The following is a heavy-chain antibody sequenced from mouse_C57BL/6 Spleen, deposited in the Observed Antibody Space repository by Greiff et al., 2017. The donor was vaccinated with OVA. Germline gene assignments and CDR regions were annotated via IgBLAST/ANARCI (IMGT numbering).Heavy chain of an antibody. V-gene: IGHV14-2*01. CDR3: APTMVTTEGYFDV. Sequence: EVQVVESGAELVKPGASVKLSCTASGFNIKDYYMHWVKQRTEQGLEWIGRIDPEDGETKYAPKFQGKATITADTSSNTAYLQLSSLTSEDTAVYYCAPTMVTTEGYFDVWGTGTTVTVSS. CDR2: IDPEDGET. CDR1: GFNIKDYY. D-gene: IGHD2-9*01. J-gene: IGHJ1*03.